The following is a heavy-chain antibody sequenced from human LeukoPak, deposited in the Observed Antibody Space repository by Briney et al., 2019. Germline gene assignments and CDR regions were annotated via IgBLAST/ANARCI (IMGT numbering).Heavy chain of an antibody. CDR2: ISSSGSTI. Sequence: GGSLRLSCAASGFTFSSYEMNWVRQAPGKGLEWVSYISSSGSTIYYADSVKGRFTISRGNAKNSLYLQMNSLRAEDTAVYYCARGHDILTGYYYYFDYWGQGTLVTVSS. V-gene: IGHV3-48*03. CDR1: GFTFSSYE. CDR3: ARGHDILTGYYYYFDY. J-gene: IGHJ4*02. D-gene: IGHD3-9*01.